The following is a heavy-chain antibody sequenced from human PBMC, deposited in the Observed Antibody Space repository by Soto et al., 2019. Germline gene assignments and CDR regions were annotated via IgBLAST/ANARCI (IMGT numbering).Heavy chain of an antibody. CDR2: ISGSGGST. CDR3: AKGGSSGYSSSWYLGVV. J-gene: IGHJ6*04. D-gene: IGHD6-13*01. Sequence: GESLKISCAASGFTFSSYAMSWVHQAPGKGLEWVSAISGSGGSTYYADSVKGRFTISRDNSKNTLYLQMNSLRAEDTAVYYCAKGGSSGYSSSWYLGVVWGKGTTVTVSS. CDR1: GFTFSSYA. V-gene: IGHV3-23*01.